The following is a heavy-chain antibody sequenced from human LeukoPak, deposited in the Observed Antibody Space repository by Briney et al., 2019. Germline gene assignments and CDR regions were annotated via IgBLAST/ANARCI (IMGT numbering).Heavy chain of an antibody. Sequence: SETLSLTXTVSGGSISSGDYYWSWIRQPPGNGLEWIGYIYYSGSTYYNPSLKSRVTISVDTSKNQFSLKLSSVTAADTAVYYCARTSRDGYNFDAFDIWGQGTMVTVSS. D-gene: IGHD5-24*01. CDR3: ARTSRDGYNFDAFDI. V-gene: IGHV4-30-4*08. CDR1: GGSISSGDYY. CDR2: IYYSGST. J-gene: IGHJ3*02.